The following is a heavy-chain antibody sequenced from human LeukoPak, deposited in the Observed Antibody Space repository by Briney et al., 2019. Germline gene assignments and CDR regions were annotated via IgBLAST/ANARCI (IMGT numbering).Heavy chain of an antibody. D-gene: IGHD6-13*01. V-gene: IGHV3-49*04. Sequence: GGSLRLSCVGSGFSFDDYAVSWVRQAPGKGLEWVGFIRTKAYGGTPEYAASVKGRFTISRDDPKSFAYLQMNSLETEDTAVYYCTRGTLFVATAGLDAFDIWGQGTMVTVSS. J-gene: IGHJ3*02. CDR1: GFSFDDYA. CDR3: TRGTLFVATAGLDAFDI. CDR2: IRTKAYGGTP.